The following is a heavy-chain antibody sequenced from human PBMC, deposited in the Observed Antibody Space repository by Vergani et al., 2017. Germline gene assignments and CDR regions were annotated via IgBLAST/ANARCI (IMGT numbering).Heavy chain of an antibody. CDR3: ARVSAGGAFDI. V-gene: IGHV4-59*01. Sequence: QVQLQESGPGLVKPSETLSLTCTVSGGSISSYYWSWIRQPPGKGLAWIGYIYYSGSTNYNPSLKSRVTISVDTSKNQFSLKLSSVTAADTAVYYCARVSAGGAFDIWGQGTMVTVSS. CDR2: IYYSGST. CDR1: GGSISSYY. J-gene: IGHJ3*02.